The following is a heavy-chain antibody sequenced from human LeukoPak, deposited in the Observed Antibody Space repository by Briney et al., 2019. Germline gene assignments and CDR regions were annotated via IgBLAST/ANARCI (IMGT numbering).Heavy chain of an antibody. V-gene: IGHV1-2*02. J-gene: IGHJ5*02. CDR2: INPNSGGT. CDR1: GYXFTGYY. Sequence: ASVKVSCKASGYXFTGYYIHWVRQAPGQGLEWMGWINPNSGGTNYAQKFQGRVTMTRDTSISTAYMELSRLRSDDTAVYYCARGRELMVYAIDWFDPWGQGTLVTVSS. CDR3: ARGRELMVYAIDWFDP. D-gene: IGHD2-8*01.